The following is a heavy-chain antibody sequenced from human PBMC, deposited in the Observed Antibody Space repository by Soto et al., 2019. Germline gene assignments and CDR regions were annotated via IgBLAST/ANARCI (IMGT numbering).Heavy chain of an antibody. V-gene: IGHV3-30-3*01. D-gene: IGHD1-26*01. CDR3: AKDTQRRGGGTPPGGIDY. CDR2: ISSDGNNK. J-gene: IGHJ4*02. CDR1: GFTFSYYA. Sequence: QVQLVESGGGVVQPGRSLRLSCEASGFTFSYYAMHWVRQPPGKGLEWVSGISSDGNNKYYADSVRGRFTISRDNSDNTLYLQMNSLRPEDTALYYCAKDTQRRGGGTPPGGIDYCGQGTLV.